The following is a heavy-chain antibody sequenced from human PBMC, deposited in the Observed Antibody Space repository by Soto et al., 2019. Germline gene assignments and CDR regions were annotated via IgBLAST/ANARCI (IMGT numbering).Heavy chain of an antibody. D-gene: IGHD6-6*01. CDR2: IKSKTDGGTT. CDR3: TTLGGYSSSSPYYYGMDV. Sequence: GGSLRLSCAASGFTFSNAWMNWVRQAPGKGLEWVGRIKSKTDGGTTDYAAPVKGRFTISRDDSKNTLYLQMNSLKTEDTAVYYCTTLGGYSSSSPYYYGMDVWGQGTTVTVSS. V-gene: IGHV3-15*07. CDR1: GFTFSNAW. J-gene: IGHJ6*02.